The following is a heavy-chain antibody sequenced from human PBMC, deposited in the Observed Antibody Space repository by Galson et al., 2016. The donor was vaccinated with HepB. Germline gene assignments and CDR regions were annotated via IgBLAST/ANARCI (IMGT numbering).Heavy chain of an antibody. D-gene: IGHD2-2*01. CDR1: GYRFTDYA. V-gene: IGHV1-3*04. J-gene: IGHJ4*02. CDR2: INTASGDT. CDR3: ATGSIVPIGTNY. Sequence: SVKVSCKASGYRFTDYAIHWERQAPGQRPEWMGWINTASGDTKYSPKLQGRVTITRDPSASTAYMELSSLTSEDTAVYYCATGSIVPIGTNYWGQGTLLTVSS.